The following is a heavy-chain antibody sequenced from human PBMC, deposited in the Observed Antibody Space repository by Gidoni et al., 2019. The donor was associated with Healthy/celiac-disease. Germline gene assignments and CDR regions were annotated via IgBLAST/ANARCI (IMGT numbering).Heavy chain of an antibody. CDR2: IYYSGST. CDR1: GGPISSYY. J-gene: IGHJ6*02. V-gene: IGHV4-59*01. Sequence: QVQLQESGPGLVKPSETLSLTCTVSGGPISSYYWSWIRQPPGKGLAWIGYIYYSGSTNYNPSLKSRVTISVDTSKNQFSLKLSSVTAADTAVYYCARCAAARDYYYYYGMDVWGQGTTVTVSS. CDR3: ARCAAARDYYYYYGMDV. D-gene: IGHD6-6*01.